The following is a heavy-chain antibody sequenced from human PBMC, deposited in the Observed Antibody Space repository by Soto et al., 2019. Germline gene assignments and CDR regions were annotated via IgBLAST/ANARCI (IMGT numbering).Heavy chain of an antibody. Sequence: EVQLVESGGGLVQPGGSLRLSCSVSGFTLSDHNIDWVRQAPGEGLEWVGRSRNQANGYSTIYAASVKGRFTTSRDDSKNLVYLQMESLRTEDTAVYYCVRDTYFSDSSSYTRCFDFWGQGALVTVSS. D-gene: IGHD3-22*01. CDR3: VRDTYFSDSSSYTRCFDF. V-gene: IGHV3-72*01. J-gene: IGHJ4*02. CDR1: GFTLSDHN. CDR2: SRNQANGYST.